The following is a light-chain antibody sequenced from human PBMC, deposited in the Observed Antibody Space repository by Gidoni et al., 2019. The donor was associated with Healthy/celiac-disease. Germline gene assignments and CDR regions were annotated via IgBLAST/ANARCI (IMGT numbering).Light chain of an antibody. J-gene: IGKJ1*01. CDR3: QQYGSSPRT. Sequence: EIVLTQSPGTLSLSPGERATLSCRASQSVSSSYLAWYQQKPGPAPRLLIYGASSRATGIPDRFSGSGSGADFTLTIRGVEPEDVAVYYCQQYGSSPRTFXQXTKVEIK. CDR1: QSVSSSY. V-gene: IGKV3-20*01. CDR2: GAS.